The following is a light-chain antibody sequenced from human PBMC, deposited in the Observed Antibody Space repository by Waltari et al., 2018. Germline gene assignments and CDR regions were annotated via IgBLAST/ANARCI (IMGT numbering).Light chain of an antibody. Sequence: DIVMTQSPDSLAVAPGESATLNCKSSQSVLNSSNNKNHLAWYQQKPGQPPKLLVYWASTRESGVPDRFSGSGSGTDFTLTISSLQAEDVAVYYCQQYYSLPWTFGQGTKVEIK. J-gene: IGKJ1*01. CDR1: QSVLNSSNNKNH. CDR2: WAS. V-gene: IGKV4-1*01. CDR3: QQYYSLPWT.